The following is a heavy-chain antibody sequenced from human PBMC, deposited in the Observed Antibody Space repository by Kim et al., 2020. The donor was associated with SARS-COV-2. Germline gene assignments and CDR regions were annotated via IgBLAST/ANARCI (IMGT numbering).Heavy chain of an antibody. Sequence: GGSLRLSCAASGFTFSSYSMNWVRQAPGKGLEWVSYISSSSSTIYYADSVKGRFTISRDNAKNSLYLQMNSLRAEDTAVYYCARDPDYDILTGYYRNLYYYYGMDVWGQGTTVTVSS. D-gene: IGHD3-9*01. CDR1: GFTFSSYS. CDR3: ARDPDYDILTGYYRNLYYYYGMDV. V-gene: IGHV3-48*04. J-gene: IGHJ6*02. CDR2: ISSSSSTI.